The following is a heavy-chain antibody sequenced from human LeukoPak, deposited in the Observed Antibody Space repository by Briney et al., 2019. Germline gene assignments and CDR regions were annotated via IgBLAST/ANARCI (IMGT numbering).Heavy chain of an antibody. D-gene: IGHD1-7*01. CDR1: GGSIRSGYYY. Sequence: PSETLSLTCTVSGGSIRSGYYYWGWIRQPPGKGLEWIGYIYYSGSTNYNPSLKSRVTISVDTSKNQFSLKLSSVTAADTAVYYCARDNWNYGSSMDVWGQGTTVTVSS. V-gene: IGHV4-61*01. J-gene: IGHJ6*02. CDR2: IYYSGST. CDR3: ARDNWNYGSSMDV.